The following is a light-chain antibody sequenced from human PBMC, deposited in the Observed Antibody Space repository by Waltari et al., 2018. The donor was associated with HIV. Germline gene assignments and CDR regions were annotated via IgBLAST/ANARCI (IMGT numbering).Light chain of an antibody. V-gene: IGLV2-23*02. Sequence: QSALTQPASVSGSPGQSITVSCTGTSSEVGGYNFVAWYQQHPGTAPKLIIFDVFKPPSGVSERFSGSRSGNTASLTVSGLQAEDEADYYCCSYAGSRTWVFGGGTALTVL. CDR2: DVF. CDR1: SSEVGGYNF. J-gene: IGLJ3*02. CDR3: CSYAGSRTWV.